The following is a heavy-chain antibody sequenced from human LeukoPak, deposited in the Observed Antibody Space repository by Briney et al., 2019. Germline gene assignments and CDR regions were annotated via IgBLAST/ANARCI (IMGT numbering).Heavy chain of an antibody. CDR1: GFTFSSYA. J-gene: IGHJ6*04. CDR3: ARERLYGLDV. Sequence: GGSLRLSCAASGFTFSSYAMSWVRQAPGKGLEWVSAISGSGGSTYYADSVKGRFTISRDTSKNTLYLQLNSLRAEDSALYYCARERLYGLDVWGKGTTVTVSS. CDR2: ISGSGGST. V-gene: IGHV3-23*01.